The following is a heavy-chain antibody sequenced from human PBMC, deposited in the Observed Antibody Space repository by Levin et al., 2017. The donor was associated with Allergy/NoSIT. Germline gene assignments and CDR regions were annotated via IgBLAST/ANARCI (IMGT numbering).Heavy chain of an antibody. V-gene: IGHV4-34*01. Sequence: SQTLSLPCAVYGGSFSGYYWSWIRQPPGEGLEWIGEINHSGSTNYNPSLKSRVTISVDTSKNQFSLKLSSVTAADTAVYYCARCIAARGYYYYYYGMDVWGQGTTVTVSS. CDR1: GGSFSGYY. J-gene: IGHJ6*02. CDR2: INHSGST. CDR3: ARCIAARGYYYYYYGMDV. D-gene: IGHD6-6*01.